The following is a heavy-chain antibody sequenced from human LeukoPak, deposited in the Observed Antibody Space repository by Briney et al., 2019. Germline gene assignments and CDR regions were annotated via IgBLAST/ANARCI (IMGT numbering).Heavy chain of an antibody. D-gene: IGHD6-6*01. CDR1: GYTFTSYA. CDR3: ASGSWRNYYYYGMDV. J-gene: IGHJ6*02. V-gene: IGHV1-69*04. Sequence: SVKVSCKASGYTFTSYAISWVRQAPGQGLEWMGRIIPILGIANYAQKFQGRVTITADKSTSTAYMELSSLRSEDTAVYYCASGSWRNYYYYGMDVWGQGTTVTVSS. CDR2: IIPILGIA.